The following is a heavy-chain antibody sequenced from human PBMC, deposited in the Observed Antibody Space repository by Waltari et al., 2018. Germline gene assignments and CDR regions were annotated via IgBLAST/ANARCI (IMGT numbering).Heavy chain of an antibody. D-gene: IGHD3-3*01. V-gene: IGHV4-59*01. CDR3: AGGWSGYRNYFDY. CDR2: IYYSGST. J-gene: IGHJ4*02. CDR1: GGSISSYY. Sequence: QVQLQESGPGLVKPSETLSLTCTVSGGSISSYYWSWIRQPPGKGLEWIGYIYYSGSTNYNPSLKSRVTISVDTSKNQFSLKLSSVTAADTAVYYCAGGWSGYRNYFDYWGQGTLVTVSS.